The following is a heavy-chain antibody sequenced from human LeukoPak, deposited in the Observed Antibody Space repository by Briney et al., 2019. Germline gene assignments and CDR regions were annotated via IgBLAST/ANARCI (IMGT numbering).Heavy chain of an antibody. CDR3: AKCLGGFVPAAIATFDP. CDR1: GFTFSSYG. V-gene: IGHV3-23*01. CDR2: ITDTGRST. J-gene: IGHJ5*02. Sequence: GGSLRLSCAASGFTFSSYGMSWVRQAPGKGLEWVSTITDTGRSTYYADSVKGRFTISGDNSKNTLYLQINSLRAEDTAVYYCAKCLGGFVPAAIATFDPWGQGTLVSVSS. D-gene: IGHD2-2*01.